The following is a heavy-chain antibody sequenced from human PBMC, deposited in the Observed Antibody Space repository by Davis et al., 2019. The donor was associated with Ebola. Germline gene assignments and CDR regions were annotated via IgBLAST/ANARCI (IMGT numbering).Heavy chain of an antibody. J-gene: IGHJ3*02. CDR3: ARDRQVPAAIYAFDI. D-gene: IGHD2-2*01. CDR1: DGSISSYY. CDR2: IYTSGST. V-gene: IGHV4-4*07. Sequence: PSETLSLTCTVSDGSISSYYWSWIRQPAGKGLEWIGRIYTSGSTNYNPSLKSRVTMSVDTSKNQFSLKLSSVTAADTAVYYCARDRQVPAAIYAFDIWGQGTMVTVSS.